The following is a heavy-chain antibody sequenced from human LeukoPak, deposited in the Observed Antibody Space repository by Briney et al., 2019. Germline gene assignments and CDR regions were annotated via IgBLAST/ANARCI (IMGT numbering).Heavy chain of an antibody. V-gene: IGHV1-69*13. J-gene: IGHJ4*02. CDR1: GGTFSSYA. D-gene: IGHD5-24*01. CDR2: IIPIFGTA. CDR3: AREGRDGYLRF. Sequence: ASVKVSCKATGGTFSSYAISWVRQAPGQGLEWMGGIIPIFGTANYAQKFQGRVTITADESTSTAYMELSSLRSEDTAVYYCAREGRDGYLRFGGQGTLVTVSS.